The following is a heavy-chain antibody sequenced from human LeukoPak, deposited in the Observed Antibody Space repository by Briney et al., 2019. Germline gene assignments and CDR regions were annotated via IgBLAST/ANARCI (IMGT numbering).Heavy chain of an antibody. Sequence: SETLSLTCTVSGGSISSYYWSWIRQPPGKGLEWIEYIYYSGSTNYNPSLKSRVTISVDTSKNQFSLKLSSVTAADTAVYYCARGPYSSSWSVLYYYYMDVWGKGTTVTVSS. J-gene: IGHJ6*03. CDR1: GGSISSYY. V-gene: IGHV4-59*01. D-gene: IGHD6-13*01. CDR2: IYYSGST. CDR3: ARGPYSSSWSVLYYYYMDV.